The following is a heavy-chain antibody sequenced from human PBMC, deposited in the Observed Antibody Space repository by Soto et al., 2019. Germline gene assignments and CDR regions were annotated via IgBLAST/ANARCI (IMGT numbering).Heavy chain of an antibody. Sequence: GGSLRLSCSASGFTFSMHSMHWVRQTPGKALECVSAISSSGSCTFYADSVKGRFTISRDNAKNSLYLQMNSLRAEDTAVYYCARGFPSYSNWFDPWGQGTLVTVSS. CDR2: ISSSGSCT. CDR3: ARGFPSYSNWFDP. CDR1: GFTFSMHS. D-gene: IGHD1-26*01. J-gene: IGHJ5*02. V-gene: IGHV3-21*01.